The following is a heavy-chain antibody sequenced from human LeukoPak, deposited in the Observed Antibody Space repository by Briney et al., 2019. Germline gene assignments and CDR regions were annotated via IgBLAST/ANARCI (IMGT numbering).Heavy chain of an antibody. V-gene: IGHV4-61*02. J-gene: IGHJ6*03. CDR2: IYTSGST. Sequence: TSETLSLTCTVSGGSISSGSYYWSWIRQPAGKGLEWIGRIYTSGSTNSTPSLKSRVTISVDTSKNQFSLKLSSVTAADTAVYYCARVASGSYYNYYYYYMDVWGKGTTVTVSS. D-gene: IGHD1-26*01. CDR3: ARVASGSYYNYYYYYMDV. CDR1: GGSISSGSYY.